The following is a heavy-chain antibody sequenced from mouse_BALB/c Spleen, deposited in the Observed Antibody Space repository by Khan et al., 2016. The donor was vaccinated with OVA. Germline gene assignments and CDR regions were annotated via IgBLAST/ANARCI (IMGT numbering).Heavy chain of an antibody. CDR1: GYTFTNYG. D-gene: IGHD2-1*01. CDR3: ARVGNYWYFDV. J-gene: IGHJ1*01. V-gene: IGHV9-3-1*01. CDR2: INTYTGEP. Sequence: QIQLVQSGPELKKPGEIVKISCKASGYTFTNYGINWVKQAPGQGLKWMGWINTYTGEPTYADDFKGRFAFSLETSASTAYLQINNLKTEDTATYFCARVGNYWYFDVWGAGTTVTVSS.